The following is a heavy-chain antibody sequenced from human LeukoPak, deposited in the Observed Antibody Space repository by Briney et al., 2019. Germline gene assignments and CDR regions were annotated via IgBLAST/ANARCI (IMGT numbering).Heavy chain of an antibody. V-gene: IGHV3-30*02. Sequence: GGSLRLSCAASGFTFSSYGMHWVRQAPGKGLEWVAFIRYDGSNKYYADSVKGRFTISRDNSKNTLYLQMNSLRAEDTAVYYCAKTPGYYYGSSGYYPPDYWGQGTLVTVSS. CDR3: AKTPGYYYGSSGYYPPDY. D-gene: IGHD3-22*01. CDR2: IRYDGSNK. CDR1: GFTFSSYG. J-gene: IGHJ4*02.